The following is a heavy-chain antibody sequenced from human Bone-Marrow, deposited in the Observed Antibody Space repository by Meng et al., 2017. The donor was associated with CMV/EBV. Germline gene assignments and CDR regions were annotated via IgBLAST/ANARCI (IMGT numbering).Heavy chain of an antibody. CDR2: IYYSGST. CDR3: ARDFPGRAGTTPFALGLDP. Sequence: SETLSLTCTVSGGSISSYYWSWIRQPPGKGLEWIGYIYYSGSTNYNPSLKSRVTISVDTSKNQFSLKLSSATAADTAVYYCARDFPGRAGTTPFALGLDPWGQGTLVTVSS. V-gene: IGHV4-59*01. D-gene: IGHD1-1*01. J-gene: IGHJ5*02. CDR1: GGSISSYY.